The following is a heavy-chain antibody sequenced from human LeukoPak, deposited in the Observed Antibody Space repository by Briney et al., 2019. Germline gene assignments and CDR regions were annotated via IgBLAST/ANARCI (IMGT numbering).Heavy chain of an antibody. V-gene: IGHV4-34*01. Sequence: PSETLSLTCAVYGGSFSGYYWSWIRQPPGKGLEWIGEINHSGSTNYNPSLKSRVTISVDTSKNQFSLKLSSVTAADTAVYYCARSGPGGCSSTSCYSWGYYYYYMDVWGKGTTVTVSS. D-gene: IGHD2-2*01. CDR2: INHSGST. CDR3: ARSGPGGCSSTSCYSWGYYYYYMDV. CDR1: GGSFSGYY. J-gene: IGHJ6*03.